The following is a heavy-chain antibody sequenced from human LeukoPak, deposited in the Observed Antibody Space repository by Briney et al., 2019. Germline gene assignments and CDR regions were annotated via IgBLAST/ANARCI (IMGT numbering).Heavy chain of an antibody. J-gene: IGHJ4*02. V-gene: IGHV3-30*02. CDR3: ASVSSSWYYFDY. D-gene: IGHD6-13*01. CDR2: IRYDGSNK. CDR1: GFTFSSYG. Sequence: GGSLRLSCAASGFTFSSYGMHWVRQTPGKGLEWVAFIRYDGSNKYYADSVKGRFTISRDNSKNTLYLQMNSLRSEDTAVYHCASVSSSWYYFDYWGQGTLVTVSS.